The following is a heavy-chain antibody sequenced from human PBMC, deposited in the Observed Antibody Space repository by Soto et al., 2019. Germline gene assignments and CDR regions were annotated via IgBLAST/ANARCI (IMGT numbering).Heavy chain of an antibody. CDR2: INSDGSKT. CDR3: AKDIRFLEWLLPPYYYYGMDV. Sequence: GGSLRLSCAASGFTFSTYWMHWVRQAPGKGLVWVSRINSDGSKTTYADSVKGRFTISRDNAKNTLYLQMNSLRAEDTAVYYCAKDIRFLEWLLPPYYYYGMDVWGQGTMVTVSS. J-gene: IGHJ6*02. CDR1: GFTFSTYW. V-gene: IGHV3-74*01. D-gene: IGHD3-3*01.